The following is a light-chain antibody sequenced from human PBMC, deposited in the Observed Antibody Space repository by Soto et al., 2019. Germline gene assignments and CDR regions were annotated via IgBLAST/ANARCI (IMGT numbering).Light chain of an antibody. CDR1: QSISSW. CDR3: PQYNIHSCP. Sequence: IRMYMSPSALSASMGDRVTITCRASQSISSWLAWYQQKPGKAPKLLIYDASSLETGVPSRFSGSGSGTEFTLTISSLQPDDFATYYCPQYNIHSCPFGQVSNVDIK. V-gene: IGKV1-5*01. CDR2: DAS. J-gene: IGKJ1*01.